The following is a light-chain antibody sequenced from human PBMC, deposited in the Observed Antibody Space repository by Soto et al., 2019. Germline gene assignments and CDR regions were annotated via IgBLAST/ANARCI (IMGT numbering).Light chain of an antibody. J-gene: IGKJ4*01. Sequence: IQLTQSPSSLSASVGDRVTITCRASQGISAYLAWYQQNPGKAPKLLISTASTLQSGVPSRFSGSGSGTDITLTISSLQPEEFATYSCQQLNSYPLTFGAGTKVEIK. V-gene: IGKV1-9*01. CDR3: QQLNSYPLT. CDR2: TAS. CDR1: QGISAY.